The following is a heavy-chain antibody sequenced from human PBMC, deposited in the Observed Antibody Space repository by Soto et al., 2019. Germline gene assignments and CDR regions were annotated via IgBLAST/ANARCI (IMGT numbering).Heavy chain of an antibody. CDR3: ARGFVETAMAFDY. CDR2: IHYSGST. Sequence: QVQLQESGPGLVKPSQTLSLACSVSGASISSGGYFWSSIRQLPGKGLEWIGYIHYSGSTYYNPSLKSRVVMSMDTSKNDFSLKLNSVTAADTAVFYCARGFVETAMAFDYWGQGALVTVSS. J-gene: IGHJ4*02. D-gene: IGHD5-18*01. V-gene: IGHV4-31*03. CDR1: GASISSGGYF.